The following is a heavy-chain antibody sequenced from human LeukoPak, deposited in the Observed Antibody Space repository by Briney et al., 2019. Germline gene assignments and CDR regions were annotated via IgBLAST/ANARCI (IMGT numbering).Heavy chain of an antibody. J-gene: IGHJ4*02. D-gene: IGHD4-17*01. CDR3: ASTDYGDYGADY. Sequence: GGSLRLSCAASGFTFSSYSMNWVRQAPGKGLEWVSSISSSSSYIYYADSAKGRFTISRDNAKNSLYLQMNSLRAEDTAVYYCASTDYGDYGADYWGQGTLVTVSS. V-gene: IGHV3-21*01. CDR2: ISSSSSYI. CDR1: GFTFSSYS.